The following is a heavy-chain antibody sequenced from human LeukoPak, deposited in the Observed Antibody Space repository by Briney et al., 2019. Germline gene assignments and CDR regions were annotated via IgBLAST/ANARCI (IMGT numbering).Heavy chain of an antibody. CDR2: ISSSSSYI. J-gene: IGHJ6*02. V-gene: IGHV3-21*01. CDR1: GFSFRSYS. Sequence: PGWSVRLSCAPSGFSFRSYSINWVRQAPGEGLEWVSSISSSSSYIYYADSVKGRFTISRDNAKNSLSLQMNSLRAEDTAVYYCASFRVEPYGMDVWGQGTTVTVSS. CDR3: ASFRVEPYGMDV.